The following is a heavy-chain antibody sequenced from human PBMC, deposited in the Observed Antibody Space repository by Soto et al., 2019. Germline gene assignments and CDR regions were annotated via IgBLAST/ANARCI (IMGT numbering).Heavy chain of an antibody. Sequence: NPSETLSLTCTVSGGSISSGGYYWSWIRQHPGKGLEWIGYIYYSGSTYYNPSLKSRVTISVDTSKNQFSLKLSSVTAADTAVYYCARGLSLAATPDPWFDPWGQGTLVTVSS. CDR1: GGSISSGGYY. V-gene: IGHV4-31*03. J-gene: IGHJ5*02. D-gene: IGHD2-15*01. CDR2: IYYSGST. CDR3: ARGLSLAATPDPWFDP.